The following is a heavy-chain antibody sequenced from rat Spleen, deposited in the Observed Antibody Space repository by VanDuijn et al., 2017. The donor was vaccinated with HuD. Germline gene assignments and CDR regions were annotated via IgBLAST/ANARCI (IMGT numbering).Heavy chain of an antibody. CDR1: GFIFSSFA. CDR3: ARQDYVYYRY. Sequence: EVQLVESGGGLVQPGRSMKLSCAASGFIFSSFAMAWVRQAPTKGLEWVASITTGGGNTYYRDSVKGRFTISRDNAKNTQYLQMDSLRSEDTATYYCARQDYVYYRYWGQGVMVTVSS. D-gene: IGHD1-6*01. CDR2: ITTGGGNT. V-gene: IGHV5S13*01. J-gene: IGHJ2*01.